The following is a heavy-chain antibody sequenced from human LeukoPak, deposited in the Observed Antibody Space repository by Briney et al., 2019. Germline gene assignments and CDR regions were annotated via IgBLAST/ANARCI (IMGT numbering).Heavy chain of an antibody. CDR3: AREVVPAATLGGYFDY. D-gene: IGHD2-2*01. CDR2: ISYDGSNK. CDR1: GFTFSSYA. V-gene: IGHV3-30-3*01. Sequence: GGSQRLSCAASGFTFSSYAMHWVRQAPGKGLEWVAVISYDGSNKYYADSVKGRFTISRDNSKNTLYLQMNSLRAEDTAVYYCAREVVPAATLGGYFDYWGQGTLVTVSS. J-gene: IGHJ4*02.